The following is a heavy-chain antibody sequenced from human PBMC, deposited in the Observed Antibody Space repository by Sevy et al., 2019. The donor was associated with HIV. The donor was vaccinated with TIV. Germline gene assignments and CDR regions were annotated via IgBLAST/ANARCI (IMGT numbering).Heavy chain of an antibody. V-gene: IGHV4-34*01. D-gene: IGHD2-2*01. CDR1: GGSFSGYY. Sequence: SETLSLTCAVHGGSFSGYYWSWIRESPGKGLEWIGEINDSGITNYNPSLKSRVTISVDTSKKEFSLRLSSVTAADTAVYYCARAPPVVVVPGAPSWFDPWGQGTLVTVSS. CDR2: INDSGIT. CDR3: ARAPPVVVVPGAPSWFDP. J-gene: IGHJ5*02.